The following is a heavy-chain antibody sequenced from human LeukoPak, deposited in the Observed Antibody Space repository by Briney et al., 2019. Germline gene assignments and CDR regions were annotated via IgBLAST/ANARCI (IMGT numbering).Heavy chain of an antibody. V-gene: IGHV3-48*03. CDR3: AITVQGWFGGY. CDR2: ISSSGSTK. Sequence: PGGSLRLSCAASGFPSSSYAMNWVRQAPGKGLEWVSYISSSGSTKYYADSVKGRFTISRDNAKNSLYLQMHSLRAEDTAVYYLAITVQGWFGGYWGTRTLVTVSS. D-gene: IGHD3-16*01. J-gene: IGHJ4*02. CDR1: GFPSSSYA.